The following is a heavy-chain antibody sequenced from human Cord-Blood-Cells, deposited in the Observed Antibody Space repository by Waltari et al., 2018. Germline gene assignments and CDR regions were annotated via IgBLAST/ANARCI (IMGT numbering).Heavy chain of an antibody. D-gene: IGHD7-27*01. V-gene: IGHV1-8*02. CDR2: MNPNSGNT. J-gene: IGHJ4*02. CDR1: GYTFPSYD. Sequence: QVQLVLSGAEVKKPGASVQVSCKASGYTFPSYDINRVRQATGQGLEWMGWMNPNSGNTGYAQKFQGRVTMTRNTSISTAYMELSSLRSEDTAVYYCASEIPATGALYWGQGTLVTVSS. CDR3: ASEIPATGALY.